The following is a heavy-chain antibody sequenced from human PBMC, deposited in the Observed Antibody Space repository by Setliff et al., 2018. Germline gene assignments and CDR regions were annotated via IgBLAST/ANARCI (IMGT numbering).Heavy chain of an antibody. D-gene: IGHD3-22*01. V-gene: IGHV3-73*01. CDR3: ARDARGIYDSSGYYNY. Sequence: GGSLRLSCAVSGFTFSGSAVHWVRQASGKGLEWVGRIRSKAFSYATRYTESMKGRFTISRDDSKNTAYLQMDSLRSEDTAVYYCARDARGIYDSSGYYNYWGQGTLVTVSS. CDR2: IRSKAFSYAT. CDR1: GFTFSGSA. J-gene: IGHJ4*02.